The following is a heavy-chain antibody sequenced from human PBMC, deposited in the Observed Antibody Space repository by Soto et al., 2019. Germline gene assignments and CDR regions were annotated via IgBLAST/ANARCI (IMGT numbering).Heavy chain of an antibody. CDR2: INAGNGNT. Sequence: ASVKVSCKASGYTFTSYGIRWVRQAPGQRLEWTGWINAGNGNTKYSEKFQGRVTITRDTSASTAYLELSSLRSEDTAVYYCARDPNDSSAYYHHYYYGMDVWGQGTTVTVSS. J-gene: IGHJ6*02. CDR3: ARDPNDSSAYYHHYYYGMDV. V-gene: IGHV1-3*01. D-gene: IGHD3-22*01. CDR1: GYTFTSYG.